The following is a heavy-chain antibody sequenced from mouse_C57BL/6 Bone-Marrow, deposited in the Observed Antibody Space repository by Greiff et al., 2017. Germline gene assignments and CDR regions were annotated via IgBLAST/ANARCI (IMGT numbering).Heavy chain of an antibody. Sequence: QVQLQQSGPELVKPGASVKISCKASGYSFTSYYIHWVKQRPGQGLEWIGWIYPGSGNTKYNEKFKGKATLTADTSSSTAYMQLSSLTSEESAVYYCARGGDRGAMDYWGQGTSVTVSS. CDR1: GYSFTSYY. CDR2: IYPGSGNT. V-gene: IGHV1-66*01. J-gene: IGHJ4*01. D-gene: IGHD3-3*01. CDR3: ARGGDRGAMDY.